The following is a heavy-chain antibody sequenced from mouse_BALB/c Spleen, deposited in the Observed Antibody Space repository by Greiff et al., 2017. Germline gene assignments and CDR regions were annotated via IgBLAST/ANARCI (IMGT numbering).Heavy chain of an antibody. J-gene: IGHJ4*01. CDR1: GFNIKDTY. CDR2: IDPANGNT. V-gene: IGHV14-3*02. Sequence: EVHLVESGAELVKPGASVKLSCTASGFNIKDTYMHWVKQRPEQGLEWIGRIDPANGNTKYDPKFQGKATITADTSSNTAYLQLSSLTSEDTAVYYCARREWDYWGQGTSVTVSS. CDR3: ARREWDY.